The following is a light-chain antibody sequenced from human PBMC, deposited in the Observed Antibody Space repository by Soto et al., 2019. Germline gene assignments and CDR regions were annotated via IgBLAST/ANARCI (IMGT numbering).Light chain of an antibody. CDR2: GAS. V-gene: IGKV3-20*01. J-gene: IGKJ1*01. CDR1: QSVSNNY. Sequence: EILLTQSPGTLSRSPGERATLSWGASQSVSNNYLAWYQQKPGQAPRLLIYGASNRATGIPDRLSGSGSGTEFTLTISRMEPEDFAVYYCQQYGSSGTFGHGTQVDIK. CDR3: QQYGSSGT.